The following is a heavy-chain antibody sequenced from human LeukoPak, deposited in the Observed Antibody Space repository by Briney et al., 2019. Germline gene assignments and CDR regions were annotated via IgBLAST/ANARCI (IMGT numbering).Heavy chain of an antibody. CDR2: ISNDGSRK. CDR3: ARALLGYDILTGYQASAFDI. D-gene: IGHD3-9*01. Sequence: GGSLRLSCAPSGFTFSRHGMHWVRQAPGKGLEWVAIISNDGSRKYYAHSVEGRFTISRDNSKNTLYLQMNSLRAEDTAVYYCARALLGYDILTGYQASAFDIWGQGTMVTVSS. J-gene: IGHJ3*02. CDR1: GFTFSRHG. V-gene: IGHV3-30*03.